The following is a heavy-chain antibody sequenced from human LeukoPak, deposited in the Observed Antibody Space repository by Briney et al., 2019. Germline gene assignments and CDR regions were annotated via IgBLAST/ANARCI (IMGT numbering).Heavy chain of an antibody. V-gene: IGHV3-21*01. CDR2: ISSSGTYI. D-gene: IGHD2-21*02. CDR3: ARDVVVTAFDY. J-gene: IGHJ4*02. Sequence: GESLKISCKGSGYSFTSYWIGWVRQAPGKGLEWVSSISSSGTYIYYADSVKGRFTISRDNAKNSLYLQMNSLRAEDTAVYYCARDVVVTAFDYWGQGTLVTVSS. CDR1: GYSFTSYW.